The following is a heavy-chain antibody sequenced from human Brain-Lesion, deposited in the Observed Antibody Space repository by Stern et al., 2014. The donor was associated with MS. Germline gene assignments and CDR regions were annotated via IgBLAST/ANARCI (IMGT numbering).Heavy chain of an antibody. V-gene: IGHV4-31*02. CDR1: GGSITRGGEY. CDR2: NIYRGSS. CDR3: ARFSLFGEYYXXX. D-gene: IGHD3-10*01. Sequence: QLQLQESGPGLVKPSQTLPLTCTVSGGSITRGGEYWSWVRQRPGKGLEWVGFNIYRGSSYYNPSLKSRVTMSVVTSKNQFSLRLTSVTAADTAVYYCARFSLFGEYYXXXXGQGTLVTVSS. J-gene: IGHJ4*02.